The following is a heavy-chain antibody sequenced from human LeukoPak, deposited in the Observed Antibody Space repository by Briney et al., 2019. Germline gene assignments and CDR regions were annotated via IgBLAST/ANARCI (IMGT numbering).Heavy chain of an antibody. Sequence: GATVKVSCKASGGTFSSYAISWVRQAPGQGLEWMGGIIPIFGTANYAQKFQGRVTITADKSTSTAYMELSSLRSEDTAVYYCARGGYSYGSGGPYYYYYMDVWGKGTTVTVSS. V-gene: IGHV1-69*06. CDR2: IIPIFGTA. J-gene: IGHJ6*03. CDR3: ARGGYSYGSGGPYYYYYMDV. D-gene: IGHD5-18*01. CDR1: GGTFSSYA.